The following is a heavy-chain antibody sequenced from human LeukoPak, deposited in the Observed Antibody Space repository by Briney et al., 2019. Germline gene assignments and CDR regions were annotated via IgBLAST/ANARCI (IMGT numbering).Heavy chain of an antibody. CDR3: ATYRQVLLPFES. D-gene: IGHD5-18*01. V-gene: IGHV3-23*01. CDR2: IFPSGGEI. J-gene: IGHJ4*02. Sequence: GGSLRLSCAASGFTFSSYEMNWVRQPPGKGLEWVSSIFPSGGEIHYADSVRGRFTISRDNSKSTLSLQMNSLRAEDTTIYYCATYRQVLLPFESWGQGTLVTVSS. CDR1: GFTFSSYE.